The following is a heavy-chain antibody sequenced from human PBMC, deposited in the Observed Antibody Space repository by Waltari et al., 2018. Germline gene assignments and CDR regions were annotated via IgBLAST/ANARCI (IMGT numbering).Heavy chain of an antibody. CDR2: IYYSGST. V-gene: IGHV4-59*01. D-gene: IGHD3-10*01. CDR1: GGSISSYY. CDR3: ARAFTMVRGVIINPAGYYGMDV. J-gene: IGHJ6*02. Sequence: QVQLQESGPGLVKPSETLSLTCTVSGGSISSYYCSWIRQPPGKGLEWIGYIYYSGSTNYNPSLKSRVTISVDTSKNQFSLKLSSVTAADTAVYYCARAFTMVRGVIINPAGYYGMDVWGQGTTVTVSS.